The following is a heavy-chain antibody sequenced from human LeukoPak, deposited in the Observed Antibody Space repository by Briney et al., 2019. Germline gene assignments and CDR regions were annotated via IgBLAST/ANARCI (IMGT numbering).Heavy chain of an antibody. V-gene: IGHV3-15*01. CDR3: TTDMDR. CDR2: IKSKSDGETI. Sequence: GGCLRLSCTASGFTFSNAWMSWVPQAPGKGLEWVGRIKSKSDGETIDYAAPVQGRFSISRDDSKNTLYLQMNGLKTEDTAVYYCTTDMDRWGQGTLVIVSS. J-gene: IGHJ5*02. CDR1: GFTFSNAW.